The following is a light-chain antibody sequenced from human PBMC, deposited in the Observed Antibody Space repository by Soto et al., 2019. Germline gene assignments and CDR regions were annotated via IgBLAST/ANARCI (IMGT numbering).Light chain of an antibody. CDR3: QQVNVYPST. Sequence: IQLTQSPSSLSASVGDRVTITCRASQGISSYLGWYQQKPGKAPNLLIYDASTLHSGVPSSFSGGGSGTDFTLTISSLQPEDFETYYCQQVNVYPSTFGGGTKVEIK. J-gene: IGKJ4*01. CDR1: QGISSY. CDR2: DAS. V-gene: IGKV1-9*01.